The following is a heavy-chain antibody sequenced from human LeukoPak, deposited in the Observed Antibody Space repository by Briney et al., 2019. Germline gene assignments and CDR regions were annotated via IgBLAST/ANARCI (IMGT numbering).Heavy chain of an antibody. D-gene: IGHD3-3*01. J-gene: IGHJ4*02. CDR3: ARGPIFGVAKDY. CDR1: GYTFTSYD. Sequence: ASVKVSCKASGYTFTSYDINWVRQATGQGLEWMGWMNPKSGNTGYAQKFGGRVTMTTDTSTSTAYMELRSLRSDDTAVYFCARGPIFGVAKDYWGQGTLVTVSS. CDR2: MNPKSGNT. V-gene: IGHV1-8*01.